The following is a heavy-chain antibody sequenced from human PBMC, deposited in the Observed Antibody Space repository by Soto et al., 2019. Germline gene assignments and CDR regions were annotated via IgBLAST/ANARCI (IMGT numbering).Heavy chain of an antibody. J-gene: IGHJ3*02. D-gene: IGHD2-15*01. CDR3: VKDKYCSGGSCYFSAFDI. CDR1: GFTFSSYA. CDR2: ISSNGGST. Sequence: GGSLRLSCSASGFTFSSYAMHWVRQAPGKGLEFVSAISSNGGSTYYADSVKGRFTISRDNSKNTLYLQMSSLRAEDTAVYYCVKDKYCSGGSCYFSAFDIWGQGTMVTVSS. V-gene: IGHV3-64D*08.